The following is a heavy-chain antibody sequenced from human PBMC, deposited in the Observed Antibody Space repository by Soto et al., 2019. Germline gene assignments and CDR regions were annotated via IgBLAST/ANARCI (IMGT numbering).Heavy chain of an antibody. D-gene: IGHD6-19*01. CDR3: ARDEGSGWYRDFDY. Sequence: ASVKVSCKTSGYSFTSYGITWVRQAPGQGLEWMGWISAYNGNTNYAQKLQGRVTMTTDTSTSTAYMELRSLRSDDTAVYYCARDEGSGWYRDFDYWGQGTLVTVSS. CDR1: GYSFTSYG. CDR2: ISAYNGNT. V-gene: IGHV1-18*01. J-gene: IGHJ4*02.